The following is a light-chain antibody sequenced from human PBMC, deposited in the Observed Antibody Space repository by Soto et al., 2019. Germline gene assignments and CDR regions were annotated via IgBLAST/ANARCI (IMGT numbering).Light chain of an antibody. CDR1: SSDVGGYNH. V-gene: IGLV2-14*01. J-gene: IGLJ1*01. Sequence: QSVLSQPAPVSGSPGQSITISCTGTSSDVGGYNHVSWYQQHPGKAPKLMIYEVSNRPSGVSNRFSGSKSGNSASLTISGLQAEDEADYYCSSYTSRNTYVFGSGTKLTVL. CDR2: EVS. CDR3: SSYTSRNTYV.